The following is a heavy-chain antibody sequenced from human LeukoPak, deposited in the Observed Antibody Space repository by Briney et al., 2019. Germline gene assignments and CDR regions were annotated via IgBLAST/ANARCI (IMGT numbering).Heavy chain of an antibody. CDR2: ISGSGGST. CDR3: AKSDPTRIGGYLPLDY. D-gene: IGHD5-12*01. CDR1: GFTFSSYS. V-gene: IGHV3-23*01. J-gene: IGHJ4*02. Sequence: GGSLRLSCAASGFTFSSYSMNWVRQAPGKGLEWVSAISGSGGSTYYADSVKGRFTISRDNSKNTLYLQMNSLRAEDTAVYYCAKSDPTRIGGYLPLDYWGQGTLVTVSS.